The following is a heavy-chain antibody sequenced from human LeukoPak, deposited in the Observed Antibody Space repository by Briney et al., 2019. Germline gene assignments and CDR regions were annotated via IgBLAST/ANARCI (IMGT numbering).Heavy chain of an antibody. D-gene: IGHD4-23*01. Sequence: AGGSLRPSCVGSGFAFHNYAMHWVRRPPGKGLEWVSAINWNSDTKAYADSVKGRFTISRDRARDSLYLQMDSLRPEDTALYYCAKDTGGNGAYFYAMDVWGQGTSVTVSS. CDR3: AKDTGGNGAYFYAMDV. V-gene: IGHV3-9*01. J-gene: IGHJ6*02. CDR1: GFAFHNYA. CDR2: INWNSDTK.